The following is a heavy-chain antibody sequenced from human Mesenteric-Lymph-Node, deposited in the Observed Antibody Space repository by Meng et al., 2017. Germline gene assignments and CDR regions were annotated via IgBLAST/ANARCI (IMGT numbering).Heavy chain of an antibody. CDR3: ARGTPYCGGDCYSGLSVSLDY. D-gene: IGHD2-21*02. V-gene: IGHV4-59*01. CDR1: GGSISSYY. CDR2: IYYSGST. Sequence: SETLSLTCTVSGGSISSYYWSWIRQPPGKGLEWIGYIYYSGSTNYNPSLKSRVTISVDTSKNQFSLKLSSVTAADTAVYYCARGTPYCGGDCYSGLSVSLDYWGQGTLVTVSS. J-gene: IGHJ4*02.